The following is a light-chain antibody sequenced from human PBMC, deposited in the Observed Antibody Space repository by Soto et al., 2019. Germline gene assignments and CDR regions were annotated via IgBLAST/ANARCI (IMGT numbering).Light chain of an antibody. J-gene: IGKJ1*01. CDR3: PQYGSSRWT. Sequence: EIVLTQSPGTLSLSPGERATLSCRASQSVSSSYLAWYQQKPGQAPRLLIYGASTRATGIPDRFSGSGSGTDFTLTISTLEPEDFSVYYCPQYGSSRWTFGQGTKVEFK. CDR2: GAS. CDR1: QSVSSSY. V-gene: IGKV3-20*01.